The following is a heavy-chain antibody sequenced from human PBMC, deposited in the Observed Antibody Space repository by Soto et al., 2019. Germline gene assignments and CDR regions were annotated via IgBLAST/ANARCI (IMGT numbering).Heavy chain of an antibody. Sequence: GGSLRLSCAASGFSLDDYAMHWVRQAPGKGLEWVSGISWDSGGISYADSVKGRFTISRDNAKNSLYLEMNSLRAEDTALYYCAKMVVAGTGWFDPWGQGTLVTVSS. J-gene: IGHJ5*02. CDR2: ISWDSGGI. CDR3: AKMVVAGTGWFDP. D-gene: IGHD6-19*01. V-gene: IGHV3-9*01. CDR1: GFSLDDYA.